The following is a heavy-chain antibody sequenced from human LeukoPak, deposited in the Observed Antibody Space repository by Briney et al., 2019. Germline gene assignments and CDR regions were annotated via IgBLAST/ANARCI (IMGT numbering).Heavy chain of an antibody. Sequence: GGSLRLSCAASGFTFDDYAMHWVRQAPGKGLEWVSGISWNSGSIGCADSVKGRFTISRDNAKNSLYLQMNSLRAEDTALYYCAKAHGDSYFDYWGQGTLVTVSS. D-gene: IGHD4-17*01. V-gene: IGHV3-9*01. CDR1: GFTFDDYA. J-gene: IGHJ4*02. CDR2: ISWNSGSI. CDR3: AKAHGDSYFDY.